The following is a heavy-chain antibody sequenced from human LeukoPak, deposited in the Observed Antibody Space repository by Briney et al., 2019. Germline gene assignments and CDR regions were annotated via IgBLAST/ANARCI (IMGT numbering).Heavy chain of an antibody. Sequence: WETLCLTCAVYGGSFSGYYWSWIRQPPGKGLEWIGEINHSGSTNYNPSLKSRVTISVDTSKNQFSLKLSSVTAADTAVYYCARALPRYDILTGYYIGGWFDPWGQGTLVTVSS. V-gene: IGHV4-34*01. J-gene: IGHJ5*02. D-gene: IGHD3-9*01. CDR3: ARALPRYDILTGYYIGGWFDP. CDR2: INHSGST. CDR1: GGSFSGYY.